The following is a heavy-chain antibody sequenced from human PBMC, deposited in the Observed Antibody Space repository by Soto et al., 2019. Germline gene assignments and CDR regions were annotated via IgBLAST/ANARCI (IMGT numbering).Heavy chain of an antibody. CDR3: ARDGVTTVTARYYYGMDV. D-gene: IGHD4-17*01. CDR2: IYYSGST. Sequence: QVQLQESGPGLVKPSQTLSLTCTVSGGSISSGGYYWSWIRQHPGKGLEWIGYIYYSGSTYYNPYLKRRVPRSVDTSNNQFSPTLSSVTAADTAVYYCARDGVTTVTARYYYGMDVWGQGTTVTVSS. J-gene: IGHJ6*02. V-gene: IGHV4-31*03. CDR1: GGSISSGGYY.